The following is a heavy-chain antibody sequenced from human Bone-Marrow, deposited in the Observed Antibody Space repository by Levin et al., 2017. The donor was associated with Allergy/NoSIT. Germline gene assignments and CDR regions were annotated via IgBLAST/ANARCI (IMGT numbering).Heavy chain of an antibody. Sequence: SETLSLTCTVSGTSISRFYWSWIRQPPGKGLEWIGYIYYSGDTDYNPSLKSRVTISVDRSQNQFSLNLNSVTAADTAVYYCARNGGNWNDVDCYYGMDIWGQGTTVIVS. CDR2: IYYSGDT. D-gene: IGHD1-20*01. CDR3: ARNGGNWNDVDCYYGMDI. V-gene: IGHV4-59*01. J-gene: IGHJ6*02. CDR1: GTSISRFY.